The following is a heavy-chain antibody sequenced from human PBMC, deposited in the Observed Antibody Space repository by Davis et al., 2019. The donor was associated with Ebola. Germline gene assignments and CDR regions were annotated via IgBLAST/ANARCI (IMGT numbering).Heavy chain of an antibody. Sequence: GESLKISCAASGFTFSSYWVSWVRQAPGKGLEWVANIKQDGSEKYYVDSVKGRFTISRDNAKNSLYLQMNSLRAEDTAVYYCAREEYYDFWSGYYTGWFDPWGQGTLVTVSS. J-gene: IGHJ5*02. V-gene: IGHV3-7*01. CDR2: IKQDGSEK. D-gene: IGHD3-3*01. CDR3: AREEYYDFWSGYYTGWFDP. CDR1: GFTFSSYW.